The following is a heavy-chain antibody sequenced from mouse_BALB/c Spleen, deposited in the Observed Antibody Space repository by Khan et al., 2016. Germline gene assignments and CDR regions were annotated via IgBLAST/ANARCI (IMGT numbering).Heavy chain of an antibody. V-gene: IGHV1-4*01. Sequence: QVQLQQSGAELARPGASVKMSCKASGYTFTSYTMFWVKQRPGQGLEWIGYINPSNDYTDYNQKFKDKATLTADKSSSTAYMQLNSLTSEDSAVYYCARGGWLLGYFDCWGQGTTLTVSS. CDR3: ARGGWLLGYFDC. J-gene: IGHJ2*01. CDR2: INPSNDYT. D-gene: IGHD2-3*01. CDR1: GYTFTSYT.